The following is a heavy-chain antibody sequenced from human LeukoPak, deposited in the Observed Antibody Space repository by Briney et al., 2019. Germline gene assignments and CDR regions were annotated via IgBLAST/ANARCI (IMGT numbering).Heavy chain of an antibody. CDR1: GGTFISYA. CDR2: IIPTFGTA. D-gene: IGHD7-27*01. J-gene: IGHJ4*02. V-gene: IGHV1-69*13. Sequence: GASVKVSCKASGGTFISYAISWVRQAPGRGLEWMGGIIPTFGTANYAQKFQGRVTITADESTSTAYMELSSLRSEDTAVYYCARAPRSWGFDYWGQGTLVTVSS. CDR3: ARAPRSWGFDY.